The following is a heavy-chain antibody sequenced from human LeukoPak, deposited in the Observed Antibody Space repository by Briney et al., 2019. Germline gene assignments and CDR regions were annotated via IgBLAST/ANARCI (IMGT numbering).Heavy chain of an antibody. CDR3: ARDPPRGYSYDPTLRY. Sequence: GGSLRLSCAASGFTVSSNYMNWVRQAPGKGLEWVSVIYSGGSTYYADSVKGRFTISRDNSKNTLYLQMNSLRAEDTAVYYCARDPPRGYSYDPTLRYWGQGTLVTVSS. J-gene: IGHJ4*02. D-gene: IGHD5-18*01. V-gene: IGHV3-53*01. CDR1: GFTVSSNY. CDR2: IYSGGST.